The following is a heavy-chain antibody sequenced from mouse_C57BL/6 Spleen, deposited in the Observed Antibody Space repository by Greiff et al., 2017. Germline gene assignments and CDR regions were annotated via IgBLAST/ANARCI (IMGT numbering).Heavy chain of an antibody. Sequence: EVQGVESGAELVKPGASVKLSCTASGFNIKDYYMHWVKQRTEQGLEWIGRIDPEDGETKYAPKFQGKATITADTSCNTAYLQLSSLTSEDTVVYYCARGGTAQDTDAMDYWGQGTSVTVSS. CDR1: GFNIKDYY. J-gene: IGHJ4*01. V-gene: IGHV14-2*01. CDR3: ARGGTAQDTDAMDY. D-gene: IGHD3-2*02. CDR2: IDPEDGET.